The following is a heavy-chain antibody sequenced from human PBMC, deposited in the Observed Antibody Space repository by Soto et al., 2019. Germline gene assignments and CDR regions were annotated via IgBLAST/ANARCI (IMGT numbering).Heavy chain of an antibody. D-gene: IGHD2-21*01. CDR1: GGSISTSRSY. CDR2: IFYSGST. Sequence: LSLTCNVSGGSISTSRSYWAWIRQPPGKGLEWLANIFYSGSTYYNPSLASRVTVSVDTSKNEFSLKLRSVTAADTAVYYCARQPTTGDTDLWFDPWGQGTLVTVSS. V-gene: IGHV4-39*01. CDR3: ARQPTTGDTDLWFDP. J-gene: IGHJ5*02.